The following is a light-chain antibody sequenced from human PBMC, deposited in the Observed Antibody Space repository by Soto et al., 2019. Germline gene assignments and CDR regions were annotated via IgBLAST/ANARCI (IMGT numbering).Light chain of an antibody. Sequence: EVVMTQSPATLSVSPGERVTLSCRASQSVSSNLAWYQQKPGQAPRLLIYGASTRATGIPARFSGSGSGTEFTLTISSLQSEDFAVYYCQQYINWPRTFGQGTKADIK. CDR1: QSVSSN. CDR2: GAS. V-gene: IGKV3-15*01. CDR3: QQYINWPRT. J-gene: IGKJ1*01.